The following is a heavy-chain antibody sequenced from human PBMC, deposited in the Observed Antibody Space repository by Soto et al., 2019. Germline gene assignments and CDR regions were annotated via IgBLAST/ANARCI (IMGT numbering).Heavy chain of an antibody. D-gene: IGHD2-15*01. CDR3: AHKGGRGAGMDV. J-gene: IGHJ6*02. Sequence: GLDLEWLALIYWDDDKRYNSSLKSRVTITKDTSTNEVVLTLTNVDPLDTGTYYCAHKGGRGAGMDVWGQGTTVTVSS. V-gene: IGHV2-5*02. CDR2: IYWDDDK.